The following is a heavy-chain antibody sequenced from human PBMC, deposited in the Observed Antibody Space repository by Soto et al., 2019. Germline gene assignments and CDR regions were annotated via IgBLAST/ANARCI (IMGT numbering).Heavy chain of an antibody. CDR2: ISYDGSNK. Sequence: GESLKISCAASGFTFSSYGMHWVRQAPGKGLEWVAVISYDGSNKYYADSVKGRFTISRDNSKNTLYLQMNSLRAEDTAVYYCAKDGVDIVVVPAAKDYYYYYYMDVWGKGTTVTVSS. J-gene: IGHJ6*03. CDR3: AKDGVDIVVVPAAKDYYYYYYMDV. D-gene: IGHD2-2*01. V-gene: IGHV3-30*18. CDR1: GFTFSSYG.